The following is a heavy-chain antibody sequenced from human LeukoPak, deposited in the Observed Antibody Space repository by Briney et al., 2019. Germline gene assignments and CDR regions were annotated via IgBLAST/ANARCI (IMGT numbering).Heavy chain of an antibody. D-gene: IGHD3-16*01. J-gene: IGHJ4*02. CDR2: ISDNGAAT. CDR1: GFTFASYA. V-gene: IGHV3-23*01. Sequence: GGSLRLSCAASGFTFASYAMTWVRQAPGTGLEWVSTISDNGAATHYVDSVKGRFTISRDNSKNMVYLQMVSLRVEDTAVYYCVKRGGSTYPTPLEYWGQGTLVTVSS. CDR3: VKRGGSTYPTPLEY.